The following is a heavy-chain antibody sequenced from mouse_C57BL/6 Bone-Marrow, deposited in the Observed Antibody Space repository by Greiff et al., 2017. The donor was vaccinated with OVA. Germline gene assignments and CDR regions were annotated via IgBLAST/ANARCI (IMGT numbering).Heavy chain of an antibody. V-gene: IGHV1-59*01. Sequence: QVQLQQPGAELVRPGTSVKLSCKASGYTFTSYWMHWVKQRPGQGLEWIGVIDPSDSYTNYNQKFKGKATLTVDTSSSTAYMQLSSLTSEDSAVYSCARLGVRCAYWGQGTLVTVSA. CDR2: IDPSDSYT. CDR1: GYTFTSYW. CDR3: ARLGVRCAY. D-gene: IGHD1-1*01. J-gene: IGHJ3*01.